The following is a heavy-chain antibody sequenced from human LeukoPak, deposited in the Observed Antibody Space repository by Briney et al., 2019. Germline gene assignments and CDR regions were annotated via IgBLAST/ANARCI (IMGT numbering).Heavy chain of an antibody. CDR1: GFTFSSYG. D-gene: IGHD5-18*01. CDR2: ISYDGSNK. V-gene: IGHV3-30*03. CDR3: ARDRVETAMGPQFRTYYYYGMDV. Sequence: GGSLRLSCAASGFTFSSYGMHWVRQAPGKGLEWVAVISYDGSNKYYADSVKGRFTISRDNSKNTLYLQMNSLRAEDTAVYYCARDRVETAMGPQFRTYYYYGMDVWGQGTTVTVSS. J-gene: IGHJ6*02.